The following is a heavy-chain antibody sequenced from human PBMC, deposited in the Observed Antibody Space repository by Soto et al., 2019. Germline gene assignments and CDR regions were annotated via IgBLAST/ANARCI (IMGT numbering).Heavy chain of an antibody. CDR3: AKYSAHYDFWSGYYSYYYYYMDV. D-gene: IGHD3-3*01. CDR2: ISGSGGST. V-gene: IGHV3-23*01. J-gene: IGHJ6*03. CDR1: GFTFSSYA. Sequence: GGSLRLSCAASGFTFSSYAMSWVSQAPGKGLEWVSAISGSGGSTNYADSVKGRFNISRDNSKITLYLQMNSLSAEDTAVYYCAKYSAHYDFWSGYYSYYYYYMDVWGKGT.